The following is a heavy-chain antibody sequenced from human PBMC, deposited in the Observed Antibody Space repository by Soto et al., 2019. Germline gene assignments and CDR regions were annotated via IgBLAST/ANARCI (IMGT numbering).Heavy chain of an antibody. V-gene: IGHV4-39*01. CDR3: APLSVSLSGYYGTHV. D-gene: IGHD3-3*01. Sequence: PSETLSLTCSVSGYSVTSSDYYWAWIRQPPGKGLEWIGSMFYSGLTYYNPSLKSRVTLSVDTSKNQFSVRLNSVTAADTAVYYCAPLSVSLSGYYGTHVWGQGTTVTVSS. CDR2: MFYSGLT. CDR1: GYSVTSSDYY. J-gene: IGHJ6*02.